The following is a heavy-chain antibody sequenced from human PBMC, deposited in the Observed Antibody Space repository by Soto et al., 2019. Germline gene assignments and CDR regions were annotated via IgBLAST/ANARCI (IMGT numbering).Heavy chain of an antibody. V-gene: IGHV3-15*07. Sequence: GGSLRLSCAASGFTFSNAWMNWVRQAPGKGLEWVGRIKSKTDGGTTDYAAPVKGRFTISRDDSKNTLYLQMNSLKTEDTAVYYCTTDLYSSSWYRGDYWGQGTLVTVSS. CDR3: TTDLYSSSWYRGDY. CDR2: IKSKTDGGTT. CDR1: GFTFSNAW. D-gene: IGHD6-13*01. J-gene: IGHJ4*02.